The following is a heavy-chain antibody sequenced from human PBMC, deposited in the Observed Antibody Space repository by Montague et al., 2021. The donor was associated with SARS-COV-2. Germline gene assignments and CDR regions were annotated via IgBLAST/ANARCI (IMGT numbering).Heavy chain of an antibody. CDR3: ARRAQCPLSWFFDV. Sequence: SETLSLTCTVSGGSISSGTYYWGWVRQPPGKGLEWIGTINYSGNTYFNPSLKSRVTISVDTSTNQFSLKVTSVTAADTAVYYCARRAQCPLSWFFDVWGRGTLVTVSS. CDR2: INYSGNT. D-gene: IGHD5/OR15-5a*01. V-gene: IGHV4-39*01. CDR1: GGSISSGTYY. J-gene: IGHJ2*01.